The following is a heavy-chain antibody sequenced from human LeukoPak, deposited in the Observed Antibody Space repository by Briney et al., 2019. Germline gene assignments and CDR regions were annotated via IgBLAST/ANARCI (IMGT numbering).Heavy chain of an antibody. D-gene: IGHD3-10*01. J-gene: IGHJ4*02. CDR2: IKRKGNGGTI. Sequence: GGSLRLSCAASGFTFPNAWVNWVRQAPGKGLEWVGHIKRKGNGGTIDYAAPVKGRFTISGDDSKNTVYLQMNSLEIEDTAVYFCTTDPGTGVGCYWGQGTLVTVSS. CDR1: GFTFPNAW. V-gene: IGHV3-15*01. CDR3: TTDPGTGVGCY.